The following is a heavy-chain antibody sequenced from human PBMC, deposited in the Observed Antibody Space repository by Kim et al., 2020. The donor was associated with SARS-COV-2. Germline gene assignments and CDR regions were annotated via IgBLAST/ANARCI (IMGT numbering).Heavy chain of an antibody. D-gene: IGHD3-9*01. CDR1: GFTFSSYW. Sequence: GGSLRLSCAASGFTFSSYWMTWVRQAPGKGLEWVSDIKQDGSESYYVDSVKGRFAITRDNAKSTLYLHMDSLRVEDTASYYCARGIDTNGYYNYFNYWYFDLWGRGTLVTVSS. J-gene: IGHJ2*01. CDR2: IKQDGSES. CDR3: ARGIDTNGYYNYFNYWYFDL. V-gene: IGHV3-7*03.